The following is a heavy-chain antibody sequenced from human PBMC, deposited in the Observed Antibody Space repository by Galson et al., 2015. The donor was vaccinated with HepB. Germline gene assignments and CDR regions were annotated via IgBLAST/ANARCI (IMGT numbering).Heavy chain of an antibody. D-gene: IGHD6-6*01. CDR1: GFTFSDYY. V-gene: IGHV3-11*01. CDR3: ARYSSSPYYYGMDV. Sequence: SLRLSCAASGFTFSDYYMSWIRQAPGKGLEWVSYISSSGSTIYYADSVKGRFTISRDNAKNSLYLQMNSLRAEDTAVYYCARYSSSPYYYGMDVWGQGTTVTVSS. CDR2: ISSSGSTI. J-gene: IGHJ6*02.